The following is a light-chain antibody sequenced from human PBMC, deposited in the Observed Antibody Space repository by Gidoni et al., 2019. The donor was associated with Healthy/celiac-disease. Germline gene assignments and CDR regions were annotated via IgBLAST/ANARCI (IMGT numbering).Light chain of an antibody. J-gene: IGKJ1*01. CDR1: QSVSSY. Sequence: EIVLTQSPATLSLSPGERATLSCRASQSVSSYLAWYQQKPGQAPRFLIYDASNRATGIPARFSGSGSGTDFTLTISSLEPEDFAVYYCQQRQTFGQGTKVEIK. V-gene: IGKV3-11*01. CDR3: QQRQT. CDR2: DAS.